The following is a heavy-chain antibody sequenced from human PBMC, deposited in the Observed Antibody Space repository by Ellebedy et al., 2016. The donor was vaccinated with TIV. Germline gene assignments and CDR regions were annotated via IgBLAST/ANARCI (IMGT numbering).Heavy chain of an antibody. CDR2: ITHSGTG. V-gene: IGHV4-34*01. CDR3: ARGSHGSPPNYFDS. Sequence: SETLSLTXAVYGMTFAGYHWSWIRQPPGKGLEWIGEITHSGTGNYSPSLKSRVTISADRSKNQFSLKLNSVTAADTAVYYCARGSHGSPPNYFDSWGRGTLVTVSS. D-gene: IGHD3-10*01. CDR1: GMTFAGYH. J-gene: IGHJ4*02.